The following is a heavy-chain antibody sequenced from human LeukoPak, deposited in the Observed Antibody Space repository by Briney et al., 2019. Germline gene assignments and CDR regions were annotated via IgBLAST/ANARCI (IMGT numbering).Heavy chain of an antibody. V-gene: IGHV3-64*01. J-gene: IGHJ4*02. CDR2: ISSNGGST. Sequence: GGSLRLSCAASGFTFSSYAMHWVRQAPGKVLEYVSAISSNGGSTYYANSVKGRFTISRDNSKNTLYLQMGSLRAEDMAVYYCARAGPEYCTNGVCYSLRYFDYWGQGTLVTVSS. CDR1: GFTFSSYA. CDR3: ARAGPEYCTNGVCYSLRYFDY. D-gene: IGHD2-8*01.